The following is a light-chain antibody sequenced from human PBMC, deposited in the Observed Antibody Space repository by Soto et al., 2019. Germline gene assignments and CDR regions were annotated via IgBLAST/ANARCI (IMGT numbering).Light chain of an antibody. J-gene: IGLJ1*01. CDR3: QSYDASLSGYV. Sequence: QSVLTQPPSVSEATGQRGTISCTGSSSNIGGGYDVHWFQQLPGTAPKLLFYGKNNRPSRVPDRFSGSTSGTSASLAITGLQTEDEAIYYCQSYDASLSGYVFGTGTKVTVL. CDR2: GKN. V-gene: IGLV1-40*01. CDR1: SSNIGGGYD.